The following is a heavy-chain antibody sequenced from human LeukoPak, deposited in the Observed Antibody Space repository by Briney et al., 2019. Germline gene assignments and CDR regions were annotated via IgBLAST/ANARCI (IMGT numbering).Heavy chain of an antibody. V-gene: IGHV1-46*03. J-gene: IGHJ6*02. CDR3: ARDGLESVPEDGMDV. CDR1: GYTFTSYY. CDR2: INPSGGST. D-gene: IGHD3-3*01. Sequence: ASVKVSCKASGYTFTSYYMHWVRQAPGQGLEWMGIINPSGGSTSYAQKFQGRVTMTRDTSTSTVYMELSSLRSEDTAVYYCARDGLESVPEDGMDVWGQGTTVTVSS.